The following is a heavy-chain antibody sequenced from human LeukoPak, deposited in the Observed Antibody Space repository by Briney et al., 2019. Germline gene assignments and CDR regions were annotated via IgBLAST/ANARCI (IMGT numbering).Heavy chain of an antibody. CDR1: GGSINTYY. CDR2: IYYSGST. CDR3: ARGGAARQTTGWGGLFDP. D-gene: IGHD6-6*01. J-gene: IGHJ5*02. V-gene: IGHV4-59*01. Sequence: PSETLSLTCTGSGGSINTYYWTWIRQPPGKGLEWIGYIYYSGSTNYNLSLKSRVTISVDTSKNQFSLKLSSVTPADTAIYCCARGGAARQTTGWGGLFDPWGQGTLVTVSS.